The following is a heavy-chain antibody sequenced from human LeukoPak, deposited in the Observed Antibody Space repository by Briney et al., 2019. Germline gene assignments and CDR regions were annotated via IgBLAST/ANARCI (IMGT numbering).Heavy chain of an antibody. J-gene: IGHJ6*03. V-gene: IGHV3-74*01. CDR3: ARDGSGSYYNPYYYYYMDV. D-gene: IGHD3-10*01. CDR2: INSDGSST. Sequence: PGGSLRLSCAASGFTFSSYWMHWVRQAPGKGLVWVSRINSDGSSTSYADSVKGRFTISRDNAKNTLYLQMSSLRAEDTAVYYCARDGSGSYYNPYYYYYMDVWGKGTTVTISS. CDR1: GFTFSSYW.